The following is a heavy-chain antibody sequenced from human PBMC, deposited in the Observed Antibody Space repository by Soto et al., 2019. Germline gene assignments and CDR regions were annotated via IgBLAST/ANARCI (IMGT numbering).Heavy chain of an antibody. CDR3: ARGDYCSSTSCYRDLLDP. Sequence: PGGSLRLSCTASGFTFSSYSMNWVRQAPGKGLEWVSSISSSSSYIYYADSVKGRFTISRDNAKNSLYLQMNSLRAEDTAVYYCARGDYCSSTSCYRDLLDPWGQGTLVTVSS. D-gene: IGHD2-2*01. CDR2: ISSSSSYI. J-gene: IGHJ5*02. V-gene: IGHV3-21*01. CDR1: GFTFSSYS.